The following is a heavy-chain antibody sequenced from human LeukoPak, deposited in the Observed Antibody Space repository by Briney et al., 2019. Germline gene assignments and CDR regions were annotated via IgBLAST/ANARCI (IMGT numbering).Heavy chain of an antibody. CDR2: ISSSSSTI. Sequence: PGGSLRLSCAASGFTFSSYSMNWVRQAPGKGLEWVSYISSSSSTIYYADSVKGRFTISRDNAKNSLYLQMNSLRAEDTAVYYCAREPLPSYCSSTSCYLSDAFDIWGQGTMVTVSS. CDR1: GFTFSSYS. J-gene: IGHJ3*02. CDR3: AREPLPSYCSSTSCYLSDAFDI. V-gene: IGHV3-48*01. D-gene: IGHD2-2*01.